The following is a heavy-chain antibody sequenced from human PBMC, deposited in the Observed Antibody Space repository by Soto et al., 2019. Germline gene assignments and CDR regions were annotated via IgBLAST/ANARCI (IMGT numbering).Heavy chain of an antibody. CDR3: ARTGVVVAATYYYSVMDV. D-gene: IGHD2-15*01. CDR2: IIPICGTA. Sequence: PGQGLEWMGRIIPICGTANYAQKFHVRITITSDESTSTAYMELSSLRSEDTAVYYCARTGVVVAATYYYSVMDVWGQGTTVNVSS. J-gene: IGHJ6*02. V-gene: IGHV1-69*15.